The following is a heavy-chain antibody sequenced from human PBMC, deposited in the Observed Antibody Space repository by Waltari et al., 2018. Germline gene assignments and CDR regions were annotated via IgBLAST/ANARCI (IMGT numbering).Heavy chain of an antibody. CDR3: ARRDGIWER. V-gene: IGHV4-59*05. CDR2: IYYSGST. CDR1: GFTFSSYSMN. Sequence: VQLVESGGGLVQPGGSLRLSCAASGFTFSSYSMNWVRQAPGKGLEWIGSIYYSGSTYYNPSLKSRVTISVDTSKNQFSLKLSSVTAADTAVYYCARRDGIWERWGQGTLVTVSS. D-gene: IGHD3-16*01. J-gene: IGHJ4*02.